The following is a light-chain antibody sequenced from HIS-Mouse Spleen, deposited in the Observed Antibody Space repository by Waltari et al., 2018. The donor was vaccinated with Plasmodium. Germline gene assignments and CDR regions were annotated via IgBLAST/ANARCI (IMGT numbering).Light chain of an antibody. J-gene: IGKJ4*01. V-gene: IGKV3-11*01. Sequence: EIVLTQSPATLSLSPGESATLSCRASQSVSSYLAWDQQKPGQAPRLLIYDASNRATGIPARFSGSGSGTDFTLTISSLEPEDFAVYYCQQRSNWPRVLTFGGGTKVEIK. CDR1: QSVSSY. CDR3: QQRSNWPRVLT. CDR2: DAS.